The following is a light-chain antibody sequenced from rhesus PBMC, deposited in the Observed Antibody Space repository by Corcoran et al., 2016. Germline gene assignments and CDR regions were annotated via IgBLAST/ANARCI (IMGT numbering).Light chain of an antibody. Sequence: DIQMTQSPSSLSASVGDKFTITCRASQGISSWLAWYQQKPGKAPKLLIYKASSLQSGVPSRCSGSGSGTDVTLTISSRQPEDFATYYCLQYSSSPWTFGQGTKVEIK. CDR3: LQYSSSPWT. J-gene: IGKJ1*01. CDR1: QGISSW. V-gene: IGKV1-22*01. CDR2: KAS.